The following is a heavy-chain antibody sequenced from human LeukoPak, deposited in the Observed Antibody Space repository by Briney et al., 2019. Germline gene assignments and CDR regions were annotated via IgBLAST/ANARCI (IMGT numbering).Heavy chain of an antibody. CDR2: ISSSSSYI. CDR1: GFTFSSYS. D-gene: IGHD2-15*01. V-gene: IGHV3-21*01. Sequence: GGSLRLSCAASGFTFSSYSMNWVRQAPGKGLEWVSSISSSSSYIYYADSVKGRFTISRDSAKNSLYLQMNSLRAEDTAVYYCAREVAGGTDAFDIWGQGTMVTVSS. CDR3: AREVAGGTDAFDI. J-gene: IGHJ3*02.